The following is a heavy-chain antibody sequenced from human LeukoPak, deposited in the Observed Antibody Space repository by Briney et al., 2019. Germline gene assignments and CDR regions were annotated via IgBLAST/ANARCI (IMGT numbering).Heavy chain of an antibody. CDR2: IYHSGST. D-gene: IGHD2-2*02. Sequence: SETLSLTCTVSGYSISSGYYWGWIRQPPGKGLEWIGSIYHSGSTYYNPSLKSRVTISVDTSKNQFSLKLSSVTAADTAVYYCARDGPDIVVVPAAILPLDYWGQGTLVTVSS. V-gene: IGHV4-38-2*02. CDR3: ARDGPDIVVVPAAILPLDY. J-gene: IGHJ4*02. CDR1: GYSISSGYY.